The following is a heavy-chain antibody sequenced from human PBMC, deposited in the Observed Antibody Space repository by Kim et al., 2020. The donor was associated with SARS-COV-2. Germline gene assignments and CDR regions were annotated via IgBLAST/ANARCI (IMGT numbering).Heavy chain of an antibody. CDR3: ARDGCSGGSCPFDY. Sequence: NPSLKSRVTISVDKSKNPFSLKLSSVTAADTAVYYCARDGCSGGSCPFDYWGQGTLVTVSS. D-gene: IGHD2-15*01. J-gene: IGHJ4*02. V-gene: IGHV4-4*02.